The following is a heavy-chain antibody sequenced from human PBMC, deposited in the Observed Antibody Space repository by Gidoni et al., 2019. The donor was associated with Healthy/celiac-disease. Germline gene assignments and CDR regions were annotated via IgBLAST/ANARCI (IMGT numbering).Heavy chain of an antibody. CDR1: GGSISSYY. CDR2: IDDSGST. CDR3: ARLVAAGGYYFDY. J-gene: IGHJ4*02. V-gene: IGHV4-59*01. Sequence: QVQLQASVPGLVKPSETLSLTCTVSGGSISSYYWSWIRQPPGKGLEWIGYIDDSGSTNYNPSLKSRVTISVDTSKNQFSLKLSSVTAADTAVYYCARLVAAGGYYFDYWGQGTLVTVSS. D-gene: IGHD6-13*01.